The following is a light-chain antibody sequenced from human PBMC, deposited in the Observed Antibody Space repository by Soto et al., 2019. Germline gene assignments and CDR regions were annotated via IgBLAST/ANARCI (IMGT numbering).Light chain of an antibody. V-gene: IGKV1-9*01. CDR1: QGISSY. CDR3: QQLNSYPLT. CDR2: AAS. Sequence: DIQLTQSPSFLSASVGDRVTITCRASQGISSYLAWYQQKPGKAPKLLIYAASTLQSGVPSRFSGSGSGTEFTLIISSLQPEDFATYYCQQLNSYPLTFGGGTKVDI. J-gene: IGKJ4*01.